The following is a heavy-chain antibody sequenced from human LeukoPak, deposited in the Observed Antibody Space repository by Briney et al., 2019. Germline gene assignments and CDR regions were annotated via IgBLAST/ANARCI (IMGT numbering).Heavy chain of an antibody. V-gene: IGHV4-38-2*02. CDR3: ARAPIVVEPAATYFDY. J-gene: IGHJ4*02. CDR2: IYHSGST. Sequence: PSETLTLTCIVSGYSINSDYFWGWIRQPPGKGLEWIGSIYHSGSTYYNPSLRSRVSISVDTSKNQFSLELSSVTAADTAVYCCARAPIVVEPAATYFDYWGQGTLVTVSS. CDR1: GYSINSDYF. D-gene: IGHD2-2*01.